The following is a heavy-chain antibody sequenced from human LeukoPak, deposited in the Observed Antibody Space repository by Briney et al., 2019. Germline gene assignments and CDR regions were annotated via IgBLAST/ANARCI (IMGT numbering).Heavy chain of an antibody. Sequence: SETLSLTCTVSGYSISNGYYWGWIRQPPGKGLEWIGSIYHSGSTYYNPSLKSRVTISVDTSKNQFSLKLSSVTAADTAVYYCARDALTMVRGVNDDYWGQGTLVTVSS. CDR1: GYSISNGYY. CDR3: ARDALTMVRGVNDDY. D-gene: IGHD3-10*01. V-gene: IGHV4-38-2*02. J-gene: IGHJ4*02. CDR2: IYHSGST.